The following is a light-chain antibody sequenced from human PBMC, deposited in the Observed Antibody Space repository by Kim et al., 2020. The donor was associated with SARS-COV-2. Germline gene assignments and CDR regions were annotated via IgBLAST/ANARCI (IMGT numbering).Light chain of an antibody. CDR1: QSISSW. CDR2: KAS. Sequence: DIQMTQSPSTLSASAGDRVTITCRASQSISSWLAWYQQKPGKAPKLLIYKASSLESGLPSRFSGSGSGTEFSLSVSCRQNDDFATYYSQKNNSYPTFGQGT. J-gene: IGKJ1*01. CDR3: QKNNSYPT. V-gene: IGKV1-5*03.